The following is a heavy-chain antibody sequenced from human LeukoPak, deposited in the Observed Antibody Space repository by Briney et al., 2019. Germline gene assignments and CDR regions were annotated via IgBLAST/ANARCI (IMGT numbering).Heavy chain of an antibody. CDR1: GFTFSGSA. D-gene: IGHD4-17*01. CDR3: TRHYSSVTTGGYYYYYMDV. V-gene: IGHV3-73*01. CDR2: IRSKANSYAT. Sequence: GESLKISCAASGFTFSGSAMHWVRQASGKGLEWVGRIRSKANSYATAYAASVKGRFTISRDDSKNTAYLQMNSLKTEDTAVYYCTRHYSSVTTGGYYYYYMDVWGKGTTVTVSS. J-gene: IGHJ6*03.